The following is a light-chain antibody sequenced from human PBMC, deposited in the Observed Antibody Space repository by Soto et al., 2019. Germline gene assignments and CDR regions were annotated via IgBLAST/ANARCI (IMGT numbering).Light chain of an antibody. V-gene: IGLV4-69*01. J-gene: IGLJ2*01. CDR3: QTWSTGIVV. CDR2: LNSDGSH. Sequence: QLVLTQSPSASASLGASVKFTCTLSSGHSSFAIAWHQQQPEKGPRYLMKLNSDGSHTKGDGIPDRFSGSSSGAERYLSISSLQSEDEADYYCQTWSTGIVVFGGGTQLTVL. CDR1: SGHSSFA.